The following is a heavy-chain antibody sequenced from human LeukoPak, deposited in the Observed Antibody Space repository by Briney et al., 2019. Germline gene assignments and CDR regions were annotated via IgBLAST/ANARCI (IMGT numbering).Heavy chain of an antibody. CDR1: GFTVSSNY. V-gene: IGHV3-53*01. J-gene: IGHJ3*02. CDR3: ARAPVLDDAFDI. CDR2: IYSGGST. D-gene: IGHD3-3*02. Sequence: GGSLRLSCAASGFTVSSNYMSWVRQAPGKGLEWVSVIYSGGSTYYADSVKGRFTISRDNSKNTLYLQMSSLRAEDTAVYYCARAPVLDDAFDIWGQGTMVTVSS.